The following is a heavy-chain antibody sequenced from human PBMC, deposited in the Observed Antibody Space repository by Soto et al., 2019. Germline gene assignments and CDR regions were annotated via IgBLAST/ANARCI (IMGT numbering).Heavy chain of an antibody. CDR2: IYSGGST. V-gene: IGHV3-53*01. CDR1: GFTVSSNY. D-gene: IGHD6-13*01. J-gene: IGHJ6*02. CDR3: AKGHSSSPSPQYYYYGIDV. Sequence: GGSLRLSCAASGFTVSSNYMSWVRQAPGKGLEWVSVIYSGGSTYYADSVKGRFTISRDNSKNMLYLQMNSVRAEDTAVYYCAKGHSSSPSPQYYYYGIDVWGPGTTVTVSS.